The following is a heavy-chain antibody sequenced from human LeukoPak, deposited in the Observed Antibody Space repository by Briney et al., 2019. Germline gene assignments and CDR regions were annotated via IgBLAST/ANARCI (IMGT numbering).Heavy chain of an antibody. CDR2: ISYDGSNK. V-gene: IGHV3-30*04. Sequence: GSLRLSCAASGFTFSSYAMHWVRQAPGKGLEWVAVISYDGSNKYYADSVKGRFTISRDNSKNTLYLQMNSLRAEDTAVYYCVRGGYCSGGSCYSGPTLYGMDVWGQGTTVTVSS. J-gene: IGHJ6*02. CDR1: GFTFSSYA. D-gene: IGHD2-15*01. CDR3: VRGGYCSGGSCYSGPTLYGMDV.